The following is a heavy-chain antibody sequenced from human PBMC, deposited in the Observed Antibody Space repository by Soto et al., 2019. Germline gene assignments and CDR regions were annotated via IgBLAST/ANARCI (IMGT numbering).Heavy chain of an antibody. CDR3: AREIAVAGTNNDY. D-gene: IGHD6-19*01. J-gene: IGHJ4*02. Sequence: ASVKVSCKASGYTFTSYDINWVRQATGQGLEWMGWMNPNSGNTGYAQKFQGRVTMTRNTSISTAYMELSSLRSEDTAVYYCAREIAVAGTNNDYWGQGTLVTVS. CDR1: GYTFTSYD. CDR2: MNPNSGNT. V-gene: IGHV1-8*01.